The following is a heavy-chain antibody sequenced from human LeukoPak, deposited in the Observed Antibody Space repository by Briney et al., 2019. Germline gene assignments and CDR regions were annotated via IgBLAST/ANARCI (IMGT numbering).Heavy chain of an antibody. D-gene: IGHD6-13*01. Sequence: ASVKVSCKASGYTFTSYDINWVRQATGQGLEWMGWMNPISGYTGFAQKFQSRVTMTGNTAISTAYMELSSLRSEDAAVYYCARGNRLYTSSWSALAFDIWGQGTMVTVSS. CDR2: MNPISGYT. CDR3: ARGNRLYTSSWSALAFDI. J-gene: IGHJ3*02. CDR1: GYTFTSYD. V-gene: IGHV1-8*01.